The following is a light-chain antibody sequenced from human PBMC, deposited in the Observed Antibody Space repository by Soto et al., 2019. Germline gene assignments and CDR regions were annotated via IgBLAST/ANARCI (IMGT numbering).Light chain of an antibody. Sequence: GDRVTITFRANQSISNHLNWYQQKPGKAPNLLIYAAASLQSGVPSRFSGSGSGTDFTLTISTLQREDFATYYCLQTYSSWWTFGQGTKVDIK. CDR3: LQTYSSWWT. CDR2: AAA. J-gene: IGKJ1*01. CDR1: QSISNH. V-gene: IGKV1-39*01.